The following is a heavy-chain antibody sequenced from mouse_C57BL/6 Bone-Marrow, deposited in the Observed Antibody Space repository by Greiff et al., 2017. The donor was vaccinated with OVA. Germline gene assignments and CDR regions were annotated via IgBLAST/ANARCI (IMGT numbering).Heavy chain of an antibody. V-gene: IGHV1-54*01. CDR3: ALYYDYDY. J-gene: IGHJ2*01. Sequence: VKLMESGAELVRPGTSVKVSCKASGYAFTNYLIEWVKQRPGQGLEWIGVINPGSGGTNYNEKFKGKATLTADKSSSTAYMQLSSLTSEDSAVYFCALYYDYDYWGQGTTLTVSS. CDR2: INPGSGGT. D-gene: IGHD2-4*01. CDR1: GYAFTNYL.